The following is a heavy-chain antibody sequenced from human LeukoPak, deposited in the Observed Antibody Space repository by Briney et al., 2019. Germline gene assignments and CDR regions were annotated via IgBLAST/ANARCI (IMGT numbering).Heavy chain of an antibody. CDR1: GFTVSSNY. CDR2: IYSGGST. V-gene: IGHV3-53*01. Sequence: GGSLRLSCAASGFTVSSNYMSWVRQAPGKGLEWVSVIYSGGSTYYADSVKGRFTISRDNSKNTLYLQMNSLRAEDTAVYYCARDLLWFGDYYGMDVWGQGTTVTVPS. CDR3: ARDLLWFGDYYGMDV. D-gene: IGHD3-10*01. J-gene: IGHJ6*02.